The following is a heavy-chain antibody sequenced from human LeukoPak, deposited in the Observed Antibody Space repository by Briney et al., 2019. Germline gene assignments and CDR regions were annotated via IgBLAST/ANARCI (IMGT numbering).Heavy chain of an antibody. Sequence: PGGSLRLSCAASGFTVSSNYMSWVRQAPGQGLEWVSVIYSGGRTYYADSVKGRYTNSRDNSKNTLYLQMNSLRAEDTAVYYWAGSPGSYYSDYWGQGTLVTVSS. CDR1: GFTVSSNY. D-gene: IGHD1-14*01. V-gene: IGHV3-53*01. J-gene: IGHJ4*02. CDR3: AGSPGSYYSDY. CDR2: IYSGGRT.